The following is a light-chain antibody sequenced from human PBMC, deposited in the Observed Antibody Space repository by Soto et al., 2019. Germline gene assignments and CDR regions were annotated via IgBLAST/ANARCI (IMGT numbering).Light chain of an antibody. Sequence: QSVLTQPTSASGTPGQRVIISCSGSRSNVGRNAVSWYQQVPGMAPKLLVFATNKRPSGVPDRFSGSASGASASLAISGLQPEDEADYYCAAWDDALNGPQFGGGTKLTVL. J-gene: IGLJ2*01. CDR2: ATN. CDR3: AAWDDALNGPQ. CDR1: RSNVGRNA. V-gene: IGLV1-44*01.